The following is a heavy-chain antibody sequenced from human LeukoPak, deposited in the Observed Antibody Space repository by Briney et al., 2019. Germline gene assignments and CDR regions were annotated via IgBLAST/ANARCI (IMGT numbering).Heavy chain of an antibody. Sequence: ASVKVSCKASGYTFSSYGFTWVRQAPGQGLEWMGWISAYNGNTNYAQKLQGRVTMTTDTSTSTAYMELRSLRSDDTAVYYCARAGYGDRNAARNFDYWGQGTLVSVSS. V-gene: IGHV1-18*01. J-gene: IGHJ4*02. D-gene: IGHD4-17*01. CDR2: ISAYNGNT. CDR3: ARAGYGDRNAARNFDY. CDR1: GYTFSSYG.